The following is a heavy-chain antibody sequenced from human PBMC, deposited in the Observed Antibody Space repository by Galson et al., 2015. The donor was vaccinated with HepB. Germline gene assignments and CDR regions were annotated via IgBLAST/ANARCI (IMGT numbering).Heavy chain of an antibody. D-gene: IGHD4-17*01. CDR3: ARSPPYGDFPYWYFDL. CDR1: GDSVSSNSAA. Sequence: CAISGDSVSSNSAAWNWIRQSPSRGLERLGRTYYRSKWYNDYAVSVKSRITINPDTSKNQFSLQLNSVTPEDTAVYYCARSPPYGDFPYWYFDLWGRGTLVTVSS. J-gene: IGHJ2*01. CDR2: TYYRSKWYN. V-gene: IGHV6-1*01.